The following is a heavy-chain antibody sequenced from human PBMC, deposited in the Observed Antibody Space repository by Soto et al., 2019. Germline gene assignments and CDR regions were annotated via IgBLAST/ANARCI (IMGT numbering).Heavy chain of an antibody. Sequence: QVQLQESGPGLVKPSQTLSLTCTVSGGSISSGGYYWSWIRQHPGKGLEWIGYIYYSGSTYYNPSLKSRVTIPVDTAKNQFSLKLSSVTAADTAVYYCARRARRDNWFAPWGQGTLVTVSS. CDR2: IYYSGST. CDR3: ARRARRDNWFAP. CDR1: GGSISSGGYY. J-gene: IGHJ5*02. D-gene: IGHD6-6*01. V-gene: IGHV4-31*03.